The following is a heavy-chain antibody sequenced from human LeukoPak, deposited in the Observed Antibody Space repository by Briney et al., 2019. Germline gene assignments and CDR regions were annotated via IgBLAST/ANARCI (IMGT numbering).Heavy chain of an antibody. J-gene: IGHJ3*02. D-gene: IGHD1-26*01. CDR3: ASDTTEIVGTITTGAFDI. V-gene: IGHV3-48*03. Sequence: GGSLRLSCAASGFTFSNYEMNWVRQPPGKGLEWIAYISRSGDTLYYSNSVKGRFTISRDNAKNSLHLHMSSLRAEDTAVYYCASDTTEIVGTITTGAFDIWGQGTMVTVSS. CDR2: ISRSGDTL. CDR1: GFTFSNYE.